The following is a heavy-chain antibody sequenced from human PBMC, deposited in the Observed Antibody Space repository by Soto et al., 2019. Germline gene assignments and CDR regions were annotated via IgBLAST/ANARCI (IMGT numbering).Heavy chain of an antibody. CDR3: ARVSVDVPE. J-gene: IGHJ4*02. V-gene: IGHV1-2*02. CDR2: IDPKSGGT. CDR1: GPTFIAYY. D-gene: IGHD5-12*01. Sequence: QLVQSGAEVKKPGASVRVSCKTSGPTFIAYYIHWVRQAPGQGLEWMGWIDPKSGGTTYEQKFLGRVTMTRDKSMNTAYMDLNRLTSDDTAVYYCARVSVDVPEWGQGTLITVSS.